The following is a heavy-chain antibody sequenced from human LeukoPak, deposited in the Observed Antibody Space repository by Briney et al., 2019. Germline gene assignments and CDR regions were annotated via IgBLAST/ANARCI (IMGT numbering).Heavy chain of an antibody. Sequence: GGSLRLSCLASGFAFSNYWMNWVRQAPGKGLEWVANINLQGSGKYYVDSVEGRFTISRDNAENSLYLQMNNLRAEDTAVYHCVRGLIATYRMDVWGQGTKVNVSS. J-gene: IGHJ6*02. V-gene: IGHV3-7*01. CDR1: GFAFSNYW. CDR2: INLQGSGK. D-gene: IGHD3-22*01. CDR3: VRGLIATYRMDV.